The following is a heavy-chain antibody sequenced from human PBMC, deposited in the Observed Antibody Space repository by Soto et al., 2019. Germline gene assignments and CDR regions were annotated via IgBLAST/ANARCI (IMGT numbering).Heavy chain of an antibody. CDR3: ARKGFCTTSRCSYGLDV. V-gene: IGHV5-51*01. CDR2: IYPGDSDT. D-gene: IGHD2-2*01. CDR1: GYSFTSYW. J-gene: IGHJ6*02. Sequence: GESLKISCKGSGYSFTSYWIGWVRQMPGKGLEWMGIIYPGDSDTRYSPSFQGQVTISADKSISTAYLQWSSLKASDTAMYYCARKGFCTTSRCSYGLDVWGQGTTVTVS.